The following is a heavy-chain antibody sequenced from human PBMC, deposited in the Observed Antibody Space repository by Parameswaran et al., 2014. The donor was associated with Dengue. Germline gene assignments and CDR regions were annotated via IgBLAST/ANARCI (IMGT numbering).Heavy chain of an antibody. Sequence: WIRQPPGKALEWLALIYWDDDKRYSPSLKSRLTITKDTSKNQVVLTMTNMDPVDTATYYCAHCVGYDFWSGYCKFDYWGQGTLVTVSS. CDR3: AHCVGYDFWSGYCKFDY. D-gene: IGHD3-3*01. J-gene: IGHJ4*02. V-gene: IGHV2-5*02. CDR2: IYWDDDK.